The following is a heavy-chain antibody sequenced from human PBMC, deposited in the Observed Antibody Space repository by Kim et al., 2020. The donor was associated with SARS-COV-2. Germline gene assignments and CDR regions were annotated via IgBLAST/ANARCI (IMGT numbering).Heavy chain of an antibody. D-gene: IGHD3-9*01. Sequence: GGSLRLSCAASGFTVSSNYMSWVRQAPGKGLEWVSVIYSGGSTYYADSVKGRFTISRHNSKNTLYLQMNSLRAEDTAVYYCAREARYYDILTGYYTPYYSYGMDVWGQGTTVTVSS. CDR3: AREARYYDILTGYYTPYYSYGMDV. CDR2: IYSGGST. CDR1: GFTVSSNY. V-gene: IGHV3-53*04. J-gene: IGHJ6*02.